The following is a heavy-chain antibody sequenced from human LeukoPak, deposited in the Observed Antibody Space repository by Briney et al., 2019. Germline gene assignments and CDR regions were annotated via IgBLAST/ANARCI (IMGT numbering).Heavy chain of an antibody. CDR1: GGSISSSSYY. D-gene: IGHD6-13*01. Sequence: PSETLSLTCTVSGGSISSSSYYWGWIRQPPGKGLEWIGSIYYSGSTYYNPSLKSRVTISVDTSKNQFSLKLSSVTAADTAVYYCARPRSFAAGPFDYWGQGTLVTVSS. J-gene: IGHJ4*02. CDR3: ARPRSFAAGPFDY. V-gene: IGHV4-39*01. CDR2: IYYSGST.